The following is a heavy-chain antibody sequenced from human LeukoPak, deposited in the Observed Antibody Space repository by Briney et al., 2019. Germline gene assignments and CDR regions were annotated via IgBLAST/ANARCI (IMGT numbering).Heavy chain of an antibody. CDR2: ISYDGSNK. V-gene: IGHV3-30*03. J-gene: IGHJ3*02. Sequence: GGSLRLSCAASGFTFSSYGMHWVRRAPGKGLEWVAVISYDGSNKYYADSVKGRFTISRDNSKNTLYLQMNSLRAEDTAVYYCARSFYDILTGYSAFDIWGQGTMVTVSS. CDR1: GFTFSSYG. CDR3: ARSFYDILTGYSAFDI. D-gene: IGHD3-9*01.